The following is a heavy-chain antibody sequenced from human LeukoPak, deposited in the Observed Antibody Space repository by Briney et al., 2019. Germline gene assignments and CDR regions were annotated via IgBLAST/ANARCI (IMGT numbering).Heavy chain of an antibody. CDR2: IYYSGST. J-gene: IGHJ4*02. Sequence: SETLSLTCTVSGGSISSYYWSWIRLPPGKGLEWIGYIYYSGSTNYNPSLKSRVTISVDTSKNQFSLKLSSVTAADTAVYYCARDGGGTFDYWGQGTLVTVSS. D-gene: IGHD3-16*01. CDR3: ARDGGGTFDY. CDR1: GGSISSYY. V-gene: IGHV4-59*01.